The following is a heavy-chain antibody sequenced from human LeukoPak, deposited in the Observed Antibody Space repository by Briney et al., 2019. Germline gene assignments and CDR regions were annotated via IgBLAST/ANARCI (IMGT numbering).Heavy chain of an antibody. V-gene: IGHV1-18*04. CDR2: ISAYNGNT. J-gene: IGHJ4*02. Sequence: ASVKVSCKASGYTFTSYYISRVRQAPGQGLEWMGWISAYNGNTKYVQKFQGRVTMTIDTSSTTAYMELRSLTSDDTAVYYCARVRDYFDSSDYSDYWGQGTLVTVSS. D-gene: IGHD3-22*01. CDR1: GYTFTSYY. CDR3: ARVRDYFDSSDYSDY.